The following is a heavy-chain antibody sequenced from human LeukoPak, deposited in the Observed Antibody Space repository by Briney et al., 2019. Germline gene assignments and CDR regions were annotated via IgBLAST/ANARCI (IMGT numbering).Heavy chain of an antibody. CDR1: GFTISSYG. D-gene: IGHD6-19*01. J-gene: IGHJ4*02. V-gene: IGHV3-30*18. Sequence: GGSLRLSCAASGFTISSYGMHWVRQAPGKGLEWVAAISWDGNNKYYADSVKGRFTISRDNSKNTLYLQMNSLRAEDTAVYYCAKDFGSGWYYFDYWGQGTLVPVSS. CDR2: ISWDGNNK. CDR3: AKDFGSGWYYFDY.